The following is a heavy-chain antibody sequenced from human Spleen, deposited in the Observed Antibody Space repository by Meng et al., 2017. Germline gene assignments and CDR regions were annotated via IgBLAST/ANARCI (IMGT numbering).Heavy chain of an antibody. CDR2: IYYSGST. V-gene: IGHV4-34*01. CDR3: ARVGSSSWFVAD. CDR1: VGSVSGYY. Sequence: QVQLQQGGAGMLKPAETLSLTCAVYVGSVSGYYWGWIRQPPGKGLEWIGSIYYSGSTYYNPSLKSRVTISVDTSKNQFSLKLSSVTAADTAVYYCARVGSSSWFVADWGQGTLVTVSS. D-gene: IGHD6-13*01. J-gene: IGHJ4*02.